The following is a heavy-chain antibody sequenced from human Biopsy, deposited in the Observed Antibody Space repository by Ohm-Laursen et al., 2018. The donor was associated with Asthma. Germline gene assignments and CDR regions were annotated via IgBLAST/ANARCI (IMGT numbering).Heavy chain of an antibody. V-gene: IGHV1-69*01. CDR3: AKARCYYFYCDMEV. CDR1: GGTLNNYA. J-gene: IGHJ6*02. D-gene: IGHD3-3*01. Sequence: SSVKVSCKSSGGTLNNYAINWVRQAPGQGLEWMGGISPIFGSIKYAQKFQDSVTISADVFRNTVHLELSSLRSEDTAVLYCAKARCYYFYCDMEVWGQGTTVTVSS. CDR2: ISPIFGSI.